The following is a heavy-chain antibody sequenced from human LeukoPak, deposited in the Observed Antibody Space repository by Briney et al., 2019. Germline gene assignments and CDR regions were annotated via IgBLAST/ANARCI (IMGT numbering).Heavy chain of an antibody. V-gene: IGHV3-7*05. Sequence: GGSLRISCAASGFTFSSYWMSWVRQAPGKGLERVANIKQDGSEKYYVDSVKGRFTISRDNAKNSLYLQMNSLRAEDTAVYYCARDQRYCSSSSCPWEPFDYWGQGTLVTVSS. CDR1: GFTFSSYW. J-gene: IGHJ4*02. CDR2: IKQDGSEK. D-gene: IGHD2-2*01. CDR3: ARDQRYCSSSSCPWEPFDY.